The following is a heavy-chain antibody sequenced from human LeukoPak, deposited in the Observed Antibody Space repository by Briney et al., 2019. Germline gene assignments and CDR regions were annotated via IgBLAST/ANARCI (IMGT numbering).Heavy chain of an antibody. CDR2: VNWNGGST. D-gene: IGHD4-17*01. CDR3: AKDEHGNYGTIDY. V-gene: IGHV3-20*04. J-gene: IGHJ4*02. Sequence: GGSLRLSCAASGFTFDDYGMSWVRQAPGKGLEWITGVNWNGGSTGYADSVKGRFTISRDNAKNSLYLQMNSLRAEDTALYYCAKDEHGNYGTIDYWGQGTLVTVSS. CDR1: GFTFDDYG.